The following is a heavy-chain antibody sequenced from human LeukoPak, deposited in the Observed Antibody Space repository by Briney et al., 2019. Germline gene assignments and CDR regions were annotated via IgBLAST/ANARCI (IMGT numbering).Heavy chain of an antibody. CDR3: ARDLAYGVDY. V-gene: IGHV3-74*01. D-gene: IGHD4-17*01. Sequence: GGSLRLSCAASEFTFSGHFHWVRQAPGKGLVWVSRINGDGSTATYADSVKGRFTISRDNAKNTVYLQMNSLRAEDTAVYYCARDLAYGVDYWGQGTLVAVSS. CDR2: INGDGSTA. J-gene: IGHJ4*02. CDR1: EFTFSGH.